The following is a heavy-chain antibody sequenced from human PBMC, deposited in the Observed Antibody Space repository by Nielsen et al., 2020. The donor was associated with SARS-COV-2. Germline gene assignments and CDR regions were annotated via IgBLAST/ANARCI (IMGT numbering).Heavy chain of an antibody. CDR1: GFTFSSYA. J-gene: IGHJ4*02. Sequence: GESLKISCAASGFTFSSYAMHWVRQAPGKGLEWVAVISYDGSNKYYADSVKGRFTISRDNSKNTLYLQMNSLRAEDTAVYYCARQVGARQDYWGQGTLVTVSS. D-gene: IGHD1-26*01. CDR2: ISYDGSNK. V-gene: IGHV3-30*04. CDR3: ARQVGARQDY.